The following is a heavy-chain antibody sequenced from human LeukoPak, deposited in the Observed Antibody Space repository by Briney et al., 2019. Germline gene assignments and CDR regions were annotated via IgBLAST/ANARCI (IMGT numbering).Heavy chain of an antibody. V-gene: IGHV1-18*01. D-gene: IGHD6-19*01. Sequence: GASVKVSCKASGYTFTSYGISWVRQAPGQGLEWMGWISAYNGNTNYAQKLQGRVTMTTDTSTSTAYMELRSLRSDDTAVYYCARDRASSSGWSTPIDYWGQGTLVTVSS. CDR2: ISAYNGNT. CDR3: ARDRASSSGWSTPIDY. CDR1: GYTFTSYG. J-gene: IGHJ4*02.